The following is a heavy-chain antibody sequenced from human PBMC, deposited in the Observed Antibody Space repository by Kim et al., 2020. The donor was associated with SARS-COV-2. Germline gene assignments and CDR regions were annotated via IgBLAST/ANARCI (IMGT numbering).Heavy chain of an antibody. V-gene: IGHV1-46*01. CDR3: ARSSFGGEPWAFY. Sequence: SYAQKFKGRVTMTRDTSTSTVYMELSSLRSEDTAVYYCARSSFGGEPWAFYWGQGTLVTVSS. J-gene: IGHJ4*02. D-gene: IGHD3-16*01.